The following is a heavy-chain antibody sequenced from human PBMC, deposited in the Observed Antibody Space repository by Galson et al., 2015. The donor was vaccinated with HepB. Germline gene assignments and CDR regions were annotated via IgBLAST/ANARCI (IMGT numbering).Heavy chain of an antibody. CDR2: VYRGGGR. Sequence: SLRLSCAASGFTVIGNYMAWVRQAPGKGLEWVSVVYRGGGRYYADSVQGRFTIFRDDSKNTLFLQMNSLRVEDTAVYYCAKSNRGLGSGHYGGGYFDIWCRGILVTVSS. CDR1: GFTVIGNY. V-gene: IGHV3-66*01. D-gene: IGHD4-23*01. CDR3: AKSNRGLGSGHYGGGYFDI. J-gene: IGHJ2*01.